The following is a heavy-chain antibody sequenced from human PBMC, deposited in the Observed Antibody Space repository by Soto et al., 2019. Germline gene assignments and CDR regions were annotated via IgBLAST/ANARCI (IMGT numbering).Heavy chain of an antibody. D-gene: IGHD3-22*01. V-gene: IGHV3-30*18. J-gene: IGHJ4*02. Sequence: GGSLRLSCAASGFTFSSYGMHWVRQAPGKGLEWVAAISYDGSNKYYADSVKGRFTISRDNSKNTLYLQMNSLRAEDTAVYYCAKDPSSSGYFYWGQGTLVTVSS. CDR3: AKDPSSSGYFY. CDR2: ISYDGSNK. CDR1: GFTFSSYG.